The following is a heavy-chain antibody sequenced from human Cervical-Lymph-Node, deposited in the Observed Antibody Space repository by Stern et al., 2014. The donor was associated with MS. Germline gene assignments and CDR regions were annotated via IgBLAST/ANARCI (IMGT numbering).Heavy chain of an antibody. CDR3: ARDASYQLLDH. CDR1: GFKFSNYV. V-gene: IGHV3-33*01. J-gene: IGHJ1*01. D-gene: IGHD2-2*01. Sequence: VQLVESGGGVVQPGRSLRLSCAASGFKFSNYVMHWVRQAPGKGLEWVALIWYDGSNKYYTDSVQGRFTISRDNSKDTLYLQMNGLRPEDTALYYCARDASYQLLDHWGQGTLVTVSS. CDR2: IWYDGSNK.